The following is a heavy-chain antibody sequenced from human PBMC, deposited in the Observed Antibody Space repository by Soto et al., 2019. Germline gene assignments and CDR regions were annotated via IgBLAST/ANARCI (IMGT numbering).Heavy chain of an antibody. CDR1: AFTFSSYW. CDR3: VRGDGDYNDGNGYLARH. D-gene: IGHD5-18*01. CDR2: IKSDGGGT. J-gene: IGHJ4*02. V-gene: IGHV3-74*01. Sequence: PGVWLRRACVAAAFTFSSYWVHRVRQAPGKGPVWGSRIKSDGGGTYYADSVQGRLTISRDNAKNTLYLQMNSLRAEDTAVYYCVRGDGDYNDGNGYLARHWGQGT.